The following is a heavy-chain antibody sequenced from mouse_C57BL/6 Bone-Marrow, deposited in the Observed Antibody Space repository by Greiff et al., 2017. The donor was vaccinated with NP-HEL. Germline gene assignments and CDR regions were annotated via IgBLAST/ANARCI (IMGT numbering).Heavy chain of an antibody. D-gene: IGHD2-3*01. V-gene: IGHV12-3*01. Sequence: VKLQESGPGLVKPSQSLFLTCSITGFPITSGYYWIWIRQSPGKPLEWMGYITHSGETFYNPSLQSPISITRETSKNQFFLQLNSVTTEDTAMYYCAGVIYDGYPYAMDYWGQGTSVTVSS. CDR1: GFPITSGYY. CDR3: AGVIYDGYPYAMDY. J-gene: IGHJ4*01. CDR2: ITHSGET.